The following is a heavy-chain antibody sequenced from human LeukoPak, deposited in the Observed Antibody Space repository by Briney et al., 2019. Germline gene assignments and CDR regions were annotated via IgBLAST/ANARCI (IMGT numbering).Heavy chain of an antibody. CDR2: ISHTGGSP. CDR1: GITFSSYG. Sequence: HTGGSLRLSCAASGITFSSYGMSWIRQAPGKGLEWVSSISHTGGSPYYADSVKGRFTVSRDNSENTLYLQMNSLTVDDTAIYYCAKNADRGAYCRGGSCYPYYYYYMDVWGTGTTVTISS. CDR3: AKNADRGAYCRGGSCYPYYYYYMDV. V-gene: IGHV3-23*01. J-gene: IGHJ6*03. D-gene: IGHD2-15*01.